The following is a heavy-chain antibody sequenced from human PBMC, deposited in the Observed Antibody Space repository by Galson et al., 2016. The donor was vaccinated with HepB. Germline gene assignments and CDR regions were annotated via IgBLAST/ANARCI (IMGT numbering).Heavy chain of an antibody. V-gene: IGHV3-23*01. CDR2: ISGSGVRT. CDR3: AKDLGAGWEYYFDY. CDR1: GFTFRSYA. Sequence: SLRLSCAASGFTFRSYAMNWVREAPGKGLEWVSAISGSGVRTYYAHSVKGRFTISRDNSKKTLYLQMTSLRADDTAVYYCAKDLGAGWEYYFDYRGQGTLVTVSS. D-gene: IGHD1-26*01. J-gene: IGHJ4*02.